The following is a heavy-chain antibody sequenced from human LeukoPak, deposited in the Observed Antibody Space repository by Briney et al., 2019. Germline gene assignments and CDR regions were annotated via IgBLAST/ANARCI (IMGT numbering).Heavy chain of an antibody. J-gene: IGHJ6*03. V-gene: IGHV3-20*04. CDR3: ARVNIEAVAGKNYYYYMDV. CDR2: INWNGGST. CDR1: GFTFDDYG. Sequence: GGSLRLSCAASGFTFDDYGMSWVRQAPGKGLEWVSGINWNGGSTGYADSVKGRFTISRDNAKNSPYLQMNSLRAEDTALYYCARVNIEAVAGKNYYYYMDVWGKGTTVTVSS. D-gene: IGHD6-19*01.